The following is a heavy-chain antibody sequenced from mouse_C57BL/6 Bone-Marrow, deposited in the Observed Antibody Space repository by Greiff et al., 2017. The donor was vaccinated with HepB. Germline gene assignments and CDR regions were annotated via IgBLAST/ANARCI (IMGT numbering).Heavy chain of an antibody. D-gene: IGHD1-1*01. CDR1: GYTFTSYW. Sequence: QVQLQQSGAELVKPGASVKLSCKASGYTFTSYWMHWVKQRPGRGLEWIGRIDPNSGGTKYNEKFKSKATLTVDKPSSTAYMQLSSLTSEDSAVYYCARSWGTTVVNWYFDVWGTGTTVTVSS. CDR2: IDPNSGGT. CDR3: ARSWGTTVVNWYFDV. J-gene: IGHJ1*03. V-gene: IGHV1-72*01.